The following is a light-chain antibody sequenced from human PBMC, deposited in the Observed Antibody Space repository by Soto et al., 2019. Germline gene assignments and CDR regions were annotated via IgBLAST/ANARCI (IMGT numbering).Light chain of an antibody. V-gene: IGLV2-8*01. J-gene: IGLJ2*01. CDR2: DVT. CDR3: SSYAGGNNLI. Sequence: QSALTQPRSVSGSPGQSVTISCTGTSGDVGGFEYVSWYQKHPGKAPKLIIYDVTKRPSGVPDRFSGSKSGNTASLTVSGLQAADEADYYCSSYAGGNNLIFGGGTKLTVL. CDR1: SGDVGGFEY.